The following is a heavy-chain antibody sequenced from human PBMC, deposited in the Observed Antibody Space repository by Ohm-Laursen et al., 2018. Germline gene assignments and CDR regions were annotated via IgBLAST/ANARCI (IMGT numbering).Heavy chain of an antibody. Sequence: SLRLSCTASGFTFSSYGMHWVRQAPGKGLEWVAVIWYDGSNKYYADSVKGRFTISRDNSKNTLYLQMNSLRAEDTAVYYCARDRNIVVVVAATPDYGMDVWGQGTTVTVSS. CDR3: ARDRNIVVVVAATPDYGMDV. D-gene: IGHD2-15*01. V-gene: IGHV3-33*01. J-gene: IGHJ6*02. CDR2: IWYDGSNK. CDR1: GFTFSSYG.